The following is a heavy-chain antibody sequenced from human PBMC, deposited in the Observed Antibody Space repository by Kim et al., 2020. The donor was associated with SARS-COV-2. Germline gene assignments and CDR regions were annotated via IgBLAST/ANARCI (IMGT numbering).Heavy chain of an antibody. Sequence: SETLSLTCTVSGGSISSGGYYWSWIRQHPGKGLEWIGYIYYSGSTYYNPSLKSRVTISVDTSKNQFSLKLSSVTAADTAVYYCARENTVVNGGFDYWGQGTLVTVSS. V-gene: IGHV4-31*03. D-gene: IGHD2-15*01. CDR2: IYYSGST. J-gene: IGHJ4*02. CDR1: GGSISSGGYY. CDR3: ARENTVVNGGFDY.